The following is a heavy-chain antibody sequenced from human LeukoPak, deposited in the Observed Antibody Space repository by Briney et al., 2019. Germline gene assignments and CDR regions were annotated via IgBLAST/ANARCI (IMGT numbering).Heavy chain of an antibody. CDR1: GYTFIGYY. J-gene: IGHJ1*01. CDR3: ARVYGEAQQKYFQH. D-gene: IGHD4/OR15-4a*01. Sequence: GASVKVSCKASGYTFIGYYMHWVRQAPGQGLEWMGWINPNSGGTNYAQRFQGRVTLTRDTSISAAYMELSRLRSDDTAVYYCARVYGEAQQKYFQHWGQGTLVTVSS. V-gene: IGHV1-2*02. CDR2: INPNSGGT.